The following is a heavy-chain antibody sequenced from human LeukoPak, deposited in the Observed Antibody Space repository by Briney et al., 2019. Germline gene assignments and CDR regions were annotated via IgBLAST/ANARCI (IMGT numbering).Heavy chain of an antibody. CDR2: IYPGDSDT. CDR1: GYSFTSYW. J-gene: IGHJ4*02. V-gene: IGHV5-51*01. D-gene: IGHD3-3*01. Sequence: GESLKISCKGSGYSFTSYWIGWVRQMPGKGLEWMGIIYPGDSDTRYSPSFQGQVTISADKSISTAYLQWSSLKASDTAMYYCARLSNYDSWSGYYNFDYWGQGTLVTVSS. CDR3: ARLSNYDSWSGYYNFDY.